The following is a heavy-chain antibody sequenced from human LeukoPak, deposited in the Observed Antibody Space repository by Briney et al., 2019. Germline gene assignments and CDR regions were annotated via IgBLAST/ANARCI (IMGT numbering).Heavy chain of an antibody. CDR3: ARDRAYSNGVCSYFDY. V-gene: IGHV4-39*01. CDR1: GGSISSTTYY. J-gene: IGHJ4*02. CDR2: IYYSGST. Sequence: SETLSLTCIVSGGSISSTTYYWGWIRQPPGKGLEWIGSIYYSGSTWYNPSLKSRVTVSADTSKNQFSLKLTSVTAADTAVYYCARDRAYSNGVCSYFDYWGQGTVVTVSS. D-gene: IGHD2-8*01.